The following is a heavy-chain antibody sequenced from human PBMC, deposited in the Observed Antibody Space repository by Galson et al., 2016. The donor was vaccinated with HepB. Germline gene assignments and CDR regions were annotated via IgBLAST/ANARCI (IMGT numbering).Heavy chain of an antibody. CDR2: LFYSGTT. V-gene: IGHV4-59*01. D-gene: IGHD2/OR15-2a*01. CDR1: GASISSDY. Sequence: SETLSLTCTVSGASISSDYWSWIRQPPGKGLEWLGYLFYSGTTSYNPSLTSRVTMSADPAKNQTSLRLKSVTAAAPAVYYCTRGYFIYDANYYVMDVWGKGTTVTVSS. J-gene: IGHJ6*04. CDR3: TRGYFIYDANYYVMDV.